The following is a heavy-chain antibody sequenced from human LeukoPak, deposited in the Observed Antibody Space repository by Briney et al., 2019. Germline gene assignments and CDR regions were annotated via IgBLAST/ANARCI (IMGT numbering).Heavy chain of an antibody. D-gene: IGHD2-15*01. V-gene: IGHV3-66*01. CDR3: ARADYCSGGSCLFDF. J-gene: IGHJ4*02. CDR2: IYSGGST. CDR1: GFTVSSNY. Sequence: GGSLRLSCAASGFTVSSNYMSWVRPAPGKGLAWVSVIYSGGSTYYADSVKGRFTISRDNSKNKLYLQMNSLRAEDTAVYYCARADYCSGGSCLFDFWGQGTLVTVSS.